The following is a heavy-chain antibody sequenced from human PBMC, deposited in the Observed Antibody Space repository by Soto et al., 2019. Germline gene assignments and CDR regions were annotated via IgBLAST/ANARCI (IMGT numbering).Heavy chain of an antibody. D-gene: IGHD6-13*01. CDR2: INHSGST. Sequence: KTSETLSLTCAVYGGSFSGYYWSWIRQPPGKGLEWIGEINHSGSTNYNPSLKSRVTISVDTSKNQFSLKLSSVTAADTAVYYCAREGGVTGIAASYGMDVWGQGXTVTVSS. J-gene: IGHJ6*02. CDR1: GGSFSGYY. CDR3: AREGGVTGIAASYGMDV. V-gene: IGHV4-34*01.